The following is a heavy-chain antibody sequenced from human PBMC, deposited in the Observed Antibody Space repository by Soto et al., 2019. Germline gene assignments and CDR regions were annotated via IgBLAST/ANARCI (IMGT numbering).Heavy chain of an antibody. V-gene: IGHV1-18*01. CDR3: ARDDLSIVRGVYYYYYGMDV. Sequence: ASVKVSCKASGYTLTSYGISWVRQAPGQGLEWMGWISAYNGNTNYAQKLQGRVTMTTDTSTSTAYMELRSLRSDDTAVYYCARDDLSIVRGVYYYYYGMDVWGQGTTVTVSS. CDR1: GYTLTSYG. J-gene: IGHJ6*02. CDR2: ISAYNGNT. D-gene: IGHD3-10*01.